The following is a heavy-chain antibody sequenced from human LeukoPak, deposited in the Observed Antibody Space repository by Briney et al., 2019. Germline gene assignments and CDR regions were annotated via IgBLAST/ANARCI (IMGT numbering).Heavy chain of an antibody. D-gene: IGHD2-2*01. J-gene: IGHJ4*02. CDR3: AKADRFDKYQLPPRY. CDR2: IRGSGGST. CDR1: GFTFSSYA. Sequence: QSGGSLRLSCAASGFTFSSYAMSWVRQAPGKGLEWVSAIRGSGGSTYYADSVKGRFTISRDNSKNTLYLQMNSLRAEDTAVYYCAKADRFDKYQLPPRYWGQGTLVTVSS. V-gene: IGHV3-23*01.